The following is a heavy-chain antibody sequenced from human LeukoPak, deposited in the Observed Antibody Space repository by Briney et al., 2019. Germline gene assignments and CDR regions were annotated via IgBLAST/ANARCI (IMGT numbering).Heavy chain of an antibody. Sequence: EASVKVSCKASVYTFTSYDINWVRQATGQGREWMGWMNPNRGNTGYAQKLQGRVTLTRNTSISTDYMALSSLRSEDTAVYYCATANSTEYSSGWYGVYYYYYYMDVWGKGTTVTISS. D-gene: IGHD6-19*01. CDR1: VYTFTSYD. V-gene: IGHV1-8*01. CDR3: ATANSTEYSSGWYGVYYYYYYMDV. CDR2: MNPNRGNT. J-gene: IGHJ6*03.